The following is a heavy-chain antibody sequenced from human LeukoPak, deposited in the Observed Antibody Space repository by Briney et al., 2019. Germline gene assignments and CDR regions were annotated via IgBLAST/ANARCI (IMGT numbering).Heavy chain of an antibody. CDR3: ARDIELST. V-gene: IGHV3-23*01. Sequence: GGSLRLSCAASGFTFRDSAMTWVRQAPGKGLQWVSLTSFSGDNTYYADSVKGRFTISRDNAKDTLYLQMNSLRAEDTAIYYCARDIELSTWGLGTTVTVSS. CDR2: TSFSGDNT. J-gene: IGHJ3*01. CDR1: GFTFRDSA. D-gene: IGHD3-16*02.